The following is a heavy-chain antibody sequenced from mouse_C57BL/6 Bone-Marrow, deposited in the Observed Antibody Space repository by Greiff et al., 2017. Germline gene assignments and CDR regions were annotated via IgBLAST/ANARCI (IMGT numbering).Heavy chain of an antibody. CDR2: IYPGDGDT. Sequence: VQLQQSGAELVKPGASVKISCKASGYAFSSYWMNWVKQRPGKGLEWIGQIYPGDGDTNYNGKFKGKATLTADKSSSTAYMQLSSLTSEDSAVYFCARGYYYGSSYPYAMDYWGQGTSVTVSS. CDR1: GYAFSSYW. V-gene: IGHV1-80*01. J-gene: IGHJ4*01. D-gene: IGHD1-1*01. CDR3: ARGYYYGSSYPYAMDY.